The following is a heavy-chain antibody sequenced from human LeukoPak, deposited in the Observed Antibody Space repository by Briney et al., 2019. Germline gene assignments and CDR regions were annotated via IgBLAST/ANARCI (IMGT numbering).Heavy chain of an antibody. D-gene: IGHD4-17*01. CDR3: ASIMTSVTIPDY. CDR1: GFAFSSYS. CDR2: ITTSSSLV. J-gene: IGHJ4*02. V-gene: IGHV3-21*01. Sequence: GGSLRLSCAASGFAFSSYSMNWIRQAPGKGLEWVSSITTSSSLVYYTDSVKGRFTISRDNAKNSLSLQMNSLRAEDTAVYYCASIMTSVTIPDYWGQRTLVTVST.